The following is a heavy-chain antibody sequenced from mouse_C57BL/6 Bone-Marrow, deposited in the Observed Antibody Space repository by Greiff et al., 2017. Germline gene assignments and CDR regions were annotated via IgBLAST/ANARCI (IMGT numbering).Heavy chain of an antibody. CDR2: IDPSDSYT. J-gene: IGHJ1*03. CDR1: GYTFTSYW. Sequence: QVQLQQPGAELVRPGTSVKLSCKASGYTFTSYWMHWVKQRPGQGLEWIGVIDPSDSYTNYNQKFKGKATLTVDTSSSTAYMHLSSLTSEDSAVYYCARGNYSNTWYFVVWGTGTTVTVSS. CDR3: ARGNYSNTWYFVV. V-gene: IGHV1-59*01. D-gene: IGHD2-5*01.